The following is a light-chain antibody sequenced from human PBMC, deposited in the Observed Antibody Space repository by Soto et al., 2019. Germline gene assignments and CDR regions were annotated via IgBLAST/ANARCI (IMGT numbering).Light chain of an antibody. CDR2: GAS. V-gene: IGKV3-15*01. Sequence: EVVMTQSPATPSVSPGERATLSCRASQSVRSHLAWYQQKPGQAPSLLIFGASTRATGVPARFSDSESGTEVTLTISSLQSEDVALYFCQQYNDWPRTFGGGTKVEMK. J-gene: IGKJ4*01. CDR1: QSVRSH. CDR3: QQYNDWPRT.